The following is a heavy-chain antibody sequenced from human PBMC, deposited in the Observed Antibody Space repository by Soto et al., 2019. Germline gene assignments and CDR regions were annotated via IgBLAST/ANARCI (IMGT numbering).Heavy chain of an antibody. CDR2: IYYSGST. D-gene: IGHD1-26*01. V-gene: IGHV4-39*01. J-gene: IGHJ6*02. CDR3: ARRPSGVTRLYYYYVMDV. Sequence: PSETLSLTCTVSGGSISSSSYYWGWIRQPPGKGLEWIGSIYYSGSTYYNPSLKSRVTISVDTSKNQFSLKLSSVTAADTAVYYCARRPSGVTRLYYYYVMDVWGQGTTVTGSS. CDR1: GGSISSSSYY.